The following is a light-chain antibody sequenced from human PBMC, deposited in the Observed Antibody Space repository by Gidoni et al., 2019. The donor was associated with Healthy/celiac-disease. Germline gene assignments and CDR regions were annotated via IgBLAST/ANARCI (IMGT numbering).Light chain of an antibody. V-gene: IGKV1-39*01. Sequence: DIQITPPPSSLSASVGDRVTITCRASQSISSYLNWYQQKPGKAPKLLIYAASSLQSGVPSRLSGSGSGTDFTHTISSLQPEGCATYYCQQSYSTPRAFGGGTKVEIK. CDR1: QSISSY. CDR3: QQSYSTPRA. J-gene: IGKJ4*01. CDR2: AAS.